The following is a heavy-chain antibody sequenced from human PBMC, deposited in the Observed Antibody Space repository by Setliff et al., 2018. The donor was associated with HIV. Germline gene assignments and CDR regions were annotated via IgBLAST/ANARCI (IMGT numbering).Heavy chain of an antibody. CDR3: ARLIHTGLLYFDY. J-gene: IGHJ4*02. Sequence: SETLSLTCTVSGGSITSNNYYWGWIRQPPGKGLEWIGYIYTTGSTNYNPSLKSRVTMSVDTSKNQFSLRLTSVTAADTALYFCARLIHTGLLYFDYWGLGMLVTVSS. D-gene: IGHD2-8*02. CDR2: IYTTGST. CDR1: GGSITSNNYY. V-gene: IGHV4-61*05.